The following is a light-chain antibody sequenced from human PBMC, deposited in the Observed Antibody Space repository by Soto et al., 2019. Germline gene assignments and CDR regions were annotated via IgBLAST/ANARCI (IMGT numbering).Light chain of an antibody. CDR3: CSYTSSSTHV. CDR2: DVN. Sequence: QSALTQPASVSGSPGQSITISCTGTSSDVGGYNFVSWYQQHPGKVPKLMIFDVNRRPSGVSDRFSGSKSGNTTSLTISGLQAEDEGDYYCCSYTSSSTHVFGSGTKVTVL. CDR1: SSDVGGYNF. J-gene: IGLJ1*01. V-gene: IGLV2-14*03.